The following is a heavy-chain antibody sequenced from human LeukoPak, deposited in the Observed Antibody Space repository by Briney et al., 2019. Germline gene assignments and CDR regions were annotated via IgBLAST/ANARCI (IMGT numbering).Heavy chain of an antibody. V-gene: IGHV1-69*05. D-gene: IGHD6-19*01. CDR3: ARARSSGYYPLRY. CDR1: GYTFTSYD. J-gene: IGHJ4*02. Sequence: SVKDSCKASGYTFTSYDINWVRQATGKGREWMGRIIPIFGPASCAQKFQGRVTISTDEYTSTAYMELSSLRFDDTAVYYCARARSSGYYPLRYWGEGTLVIVSS. CDR2: IIPIFGPA.